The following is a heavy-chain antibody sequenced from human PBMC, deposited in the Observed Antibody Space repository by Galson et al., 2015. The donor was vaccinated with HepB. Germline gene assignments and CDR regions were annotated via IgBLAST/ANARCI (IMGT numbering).Heavy chain of an antibody. Sequence: SLRLSCAASGFRFGLYGMDWVRQVPGKGLEWVAVISYDGTQKHYGDSVKGRFIISRDNSKNTLSLEMNSLRPEDTAIYYCAKGDKLGWSTHDAFHVWGPGTSVTVSS. CDR2: ISYDGTQK. D-gene: IGHD3/OR15-3a*01. J-gene: IGHJ3*01. CDR1: GFRFGLYG. V-gene: IGHV3-30*18. CDR3: AKGDKLGWSTHDAFHV.